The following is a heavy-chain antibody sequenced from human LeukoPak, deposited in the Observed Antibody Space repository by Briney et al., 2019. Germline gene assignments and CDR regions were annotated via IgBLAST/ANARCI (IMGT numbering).Heavy chain of an antibody. CDR2: ISSSSSYI. V-gene: IGHV3-21*01. Sequence: GGSLRLSCAASGFTFSSYSMNWVRQAPGKGLEWVSSISSSSSYIYYADSVKGRFTISRDNAKNSLYLQMNSLRAEDTAVYYCARDDDRDPATFDIWGQGTMVTVSS. D-gene: IGHD2-2*01. CDR1: GFTFSSYS. CDR3: ARDDDRDPATFDI. J-gene: IGHJ3*02.